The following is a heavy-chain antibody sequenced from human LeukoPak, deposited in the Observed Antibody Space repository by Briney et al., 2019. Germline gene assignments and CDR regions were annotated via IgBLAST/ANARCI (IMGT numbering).Heavy chain of an antibody. V-gene: IGHV1-69*05. CDR1: GGTFSSYA. CDR2: IIPIFGTA. CDR3: ARYCSSTSCYFGAFDI. Sequence: ASVKVSCKASGGTFSSYAIIWVRQAPGQGLEWMGGIIPIFGTANYAQKFQGRVTITTDESTSTAYMELSSLRSEDTAVYYCARYCSSTSCYFGAFDIWGQGTMVTVSS. J-gene: IGHJ3*02. D-gene: IGHD2-2*01.